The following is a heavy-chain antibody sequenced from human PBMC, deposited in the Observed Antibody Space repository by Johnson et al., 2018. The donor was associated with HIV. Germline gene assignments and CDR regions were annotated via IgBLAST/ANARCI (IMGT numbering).Heavy chain of an antibody. CDR2: ISYDGSNT. V-gene: IGHV3-30-3*01. CDR1: GFTFSSYA. CDR3: ARVPNDAFDI. J-gene: IGHJ3*02. Sequence: QMLLVESGGGVVQPGRSLRLSCAASGFTFSSYAMHWVRQAPGKGLEWVAVISYDGSNTYYADSVKGRFTISRDNSQNTLYLQMNSLRAEDTAVYYCARVPNDAFDIWGQGTMVTVSS.